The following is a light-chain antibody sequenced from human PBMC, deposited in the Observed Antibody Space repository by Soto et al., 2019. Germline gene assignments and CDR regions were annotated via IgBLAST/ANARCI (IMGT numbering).Light chain of an antibody. V-gene: IGKV1-5*03. J-gene: IGKJ2*01. CDR2: KAS. CDR1: QSISSW. Sequence: DIQMTQSPSTLSASVGDRVTITCRASQSISSWLDWYQQKPGKAPKLLIYKASSLESGVPSRFSGSESGTEFTLTISSLQPDDFATYYCQQFNSYPYTFGQGTKLEIK. CDR3: QQFNSYPYT.